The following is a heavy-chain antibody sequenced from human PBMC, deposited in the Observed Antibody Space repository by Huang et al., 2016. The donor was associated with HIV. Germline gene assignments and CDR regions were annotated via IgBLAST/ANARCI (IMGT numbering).Heavy chain of an antibody. CDR3: AKDRGDGYSGYDYDY. Sequence: EVQLWESGGTLVQPGGSLRLSCGASGFTFSNYAMSWVRQAPGKGLEWGAFIRGSSGTIYYADSGKGRFTISRDNVKKTVYLQMNSLRVEDAAVYYCAKDRGDGYSGYDYDYWGQGTLVTVSS. CDR2: IRGSSGTI. D-gene: IGHD5-12*01. J-gene: IGHJ4*02. V-gene: IGHV3-23*01. CDR1: GFTFSNYA.